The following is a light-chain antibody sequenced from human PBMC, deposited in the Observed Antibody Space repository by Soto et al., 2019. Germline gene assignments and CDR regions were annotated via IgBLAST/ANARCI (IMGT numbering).Light chain of an antibody. CDR2: GAS. V-gene: IGKV3-20*01. Sequence: EIVLTQSPGTLSLSPGERATLSCRASQSVSSSFLAWYQQKPGQAPRLLIYGASSRATGIPDRFSGSGSGTDFTLTIRRLEPEDFAVYYCQQYDSSPWTCGQGTKVEIK. CDR3: QQYDSSPWT. J-gene: IGKJ1*01. CDR1: QSVSSSF.